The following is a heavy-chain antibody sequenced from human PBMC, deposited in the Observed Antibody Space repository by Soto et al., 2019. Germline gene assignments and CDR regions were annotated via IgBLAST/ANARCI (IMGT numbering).Heavy chain of an antibody. D-gene: IGHD3-10*01. CDR2: INPSGDAT. V-gene: IGHV1-46*01. Sequence: QVLLVQSGAEVKKPGASVKVYCKASGFPFTTYYMHWVRQAPGQGLEWMGVINPSGDATTYAQTFQGRVTMTKDTSASTVYMELSSLRSEDTAVYYCVRDWELGYWGQGTLVTVSS. J-gene: IGHJ4*02. CDR1: GFPFTTYY. CDR3: VRDWELGY.